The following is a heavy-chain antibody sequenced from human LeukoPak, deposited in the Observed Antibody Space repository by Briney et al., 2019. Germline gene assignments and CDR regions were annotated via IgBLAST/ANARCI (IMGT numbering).Heavy chain of an antibody. CDR3: ARGITIFGVVSLDY. Sequence: SETLSLTCTVSGGSISSSSYYWSWIRQPPGKGLEWIGSIYYSGSTYYNPSLKSRVTISVDTSKNQFSLKLSSVTAADTAVYYCARGITIFGVVSLDYWGQGTLVTVSS. J-gene: IGHJ4*02. D-gene: IGHD3-3*01. CDR2: IYYSGST. CDR1: GGSISSSSYY. V-gene: IGHV4-39*07.